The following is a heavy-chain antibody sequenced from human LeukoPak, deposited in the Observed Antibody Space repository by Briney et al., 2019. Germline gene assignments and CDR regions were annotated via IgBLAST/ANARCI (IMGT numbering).Heavy chain of an antibody. V-gene: IGHV1-18*01. Sequence: ASVKVSCKASGYTFTNYGISWVRQAPGQGLEWMGWISTYNGKTNYGKNVQGRVTMTTDTSTSTAYMELRSLRSDDTAIYYCARNYDSSKDGNDYWGQGTLVTVSS. CDR2: ISTYNGKT. J-gene: IGHJ4*02. D-gene: IGHD3-22*01. CDR1: GYTFTNYG. CDR3: ARNYDSSKDGNDY.